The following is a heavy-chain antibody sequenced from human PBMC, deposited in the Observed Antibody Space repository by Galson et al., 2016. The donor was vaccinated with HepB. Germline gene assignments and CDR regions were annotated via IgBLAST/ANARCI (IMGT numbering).Heavy chain of an antibody. D-gene: IGHD3-22*01. CDR1: GYTFPRKG. CDR3: ARDVNYDFDI. CDR2: ISANSGST. Sequence: SVKVSCKASGYTFPRKGISWVRQAPGQGLEWMGMISANSGSTSYVQKLQGRVTMTTDTSTSTAYMELRSLTSEDTAVYFCARDVNYDFDIWGQGTMVTVSS. J-gene: IGHJ3*02. V-gene: IGHV1-18*01.